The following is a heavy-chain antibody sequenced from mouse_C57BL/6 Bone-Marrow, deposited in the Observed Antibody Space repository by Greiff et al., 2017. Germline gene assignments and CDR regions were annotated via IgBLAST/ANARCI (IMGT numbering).Heavy chain of an antibody. D-gene: IGHD2-2*01. CDR1: GFNIKDDY. V-gene: IGHV14-4*01. Sequence: DVKLVESGAELVWPGASVKLSCTASGFNIKDDYMHWVKQRPEQGLEWIGWIDPENGDPEYASKFPGKATITTDTSSNTAYLQLSSLTSEDTAVYYCTIMVTTGFDYWGQGTTLTVSS. CDR3: TIMVTTGFDY. J-gene: IGHJ2*01. CDR2: IDPENGDP.